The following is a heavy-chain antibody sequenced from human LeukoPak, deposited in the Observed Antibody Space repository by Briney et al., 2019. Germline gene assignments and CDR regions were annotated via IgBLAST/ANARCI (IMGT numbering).Heavy chain of an antibody. Sequence: PGGSLRLSCAASGFRFDDYGMNWVRQVPGKGLEWISGINWNGGSTGYGDSVKGRFTISRDNAENSLYLQMNSLRAEDTALYYCARAVDNYYGSGSYAYRGQGALVTVSS. CDR1: GFRFDDYG. CDR3: ARAVDNYYGSGSYAY. J-gene: IGHJ4*02. V-gene: IGHV3-20*04. D-gene: IGHD3-10*01. CDR2: INWNGGST.